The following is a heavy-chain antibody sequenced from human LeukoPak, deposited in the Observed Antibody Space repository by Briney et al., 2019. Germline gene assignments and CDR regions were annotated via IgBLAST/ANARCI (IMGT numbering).Heavy chain of an antibody. CDR3: ARHSSRYYPPAS. J-gene: IGHJ4*02. D-gene: IGHD3-22*01. V-gene: IGHV5-10-1*01. Sequence: GESLSISCKGSGYSFSSYYITWVRQMPGKGLEWMGKIDPSDSYTNYSPSFQGHVTLPVDKSSSTAYLQWSSLKASDTAMYYCARHSSRYYPPASWGQGILVTVSS. CDR1: GYSFSSYY. CDR2: IDPSDSYT.